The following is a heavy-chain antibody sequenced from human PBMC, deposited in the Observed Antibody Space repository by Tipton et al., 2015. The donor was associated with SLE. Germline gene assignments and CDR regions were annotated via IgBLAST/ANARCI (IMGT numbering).Heavy chain of an antibody. CDR2: ISHGGIT. J-gene: IGHJ3*02. CDR3: ARVRAYAGAFDI. CDR1: GGSISSGYY. Sequence: TLSLTCTVSGGSISSGYYWTWIRQPPGKGLEWIGEISHGGITNYNPSLKSRVTISVDTSKNQFSLKLSSVTAADTAVYYCARVRAYAGAFDIWGQGTMVTVSS. D-gene: IGHD2-8*01. V-gene: IGHV4-34*01.